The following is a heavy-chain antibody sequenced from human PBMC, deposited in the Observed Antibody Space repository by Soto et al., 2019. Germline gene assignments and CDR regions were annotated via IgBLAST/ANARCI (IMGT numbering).Heavy chain of an antibody. J-gene: IGHJ5*02. CDR3: AREIFGVVNNWFDP. CDR1: GFTFSSYS. CDR2: ISSSSSYI. V-gene: IGHV3-21*01. D-gene: IGHD3-3*01. Sequence: PGGSLRLSCAASGFTFSSYSMNWVRQAPGKGLEWVSSISSSSSYIYYADSVKGRFTISRDNAKNSLYLQMNSLRAEDTAVYYCAREIFGVVNNWFDPWGQGTLVTVSS.